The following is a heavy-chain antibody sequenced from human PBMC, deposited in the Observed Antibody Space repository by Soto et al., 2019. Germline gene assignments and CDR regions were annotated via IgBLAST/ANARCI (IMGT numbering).Heavy chain of an antibody. V-gene: IGHV1-18*01. CDR3: ARGPHFYESGSPAWSTAD. Sequence: QVQLVQSGSEVKKPGASVKVSCKASGYTFKSYGISWVRQAPGQGLEWMGRISPYNGDKNYAQKYQGRVIMTTDTSTSTVYMEVRSLGLDDTAVYYCARGPHFYESGSPAWSTADWGQGTLVTVSS. D-gene: IGHD3-10*01. CDR1: GYTFKSYG. CDR2: ISPYNGDK. J-gene: IGHJ4*02.